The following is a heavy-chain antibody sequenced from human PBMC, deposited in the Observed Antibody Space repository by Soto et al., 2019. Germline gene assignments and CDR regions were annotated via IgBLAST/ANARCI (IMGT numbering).Heavy chain of an antibody. J-gene: IGHJ6*02. CDR3: ARSSGIHEGVLVSYYYYGMDV. Sequence: QVQLVQSGAEVKKPGASVKVSCKASGYTFTSYGISWVRQAPGQGLEWMGCISAYNGNTNYTQQLEGRVTMTTDTSTSTAYMGLRSLRSDDTAVYYCARSSGIHEGVLVSYYYYGMDVWGQGTTVTVSS. CDR1: GYTFTSYG. V-gene: IGHV1-18*01. CDR2: ISAYNGNT. D-gene: IGHD3-22*01.